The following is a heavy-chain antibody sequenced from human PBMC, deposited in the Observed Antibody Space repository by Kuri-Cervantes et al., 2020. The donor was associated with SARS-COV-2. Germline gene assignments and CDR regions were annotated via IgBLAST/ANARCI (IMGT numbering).Heavy chain of an antibody. Sequence: SGPTLVKPTQTLTLTCTFSGFSLSTSGMRVSWIRQPPGKALEWLARIDWDDDKFYSTSLKTRLTISKDTSKNQVVLTMTNMGPVDTATYYCAHIPLAAAGYFDYWGQGTLVTVSS. CDR1: GFSLSTSGMR. D-gene: IGHD6-13*01. J-gene: IGHJ4*02. V-gene: IGHV2-70D*14. CDR3: AHIPLAAAGYFDY. CDR2: IDWDDDK.